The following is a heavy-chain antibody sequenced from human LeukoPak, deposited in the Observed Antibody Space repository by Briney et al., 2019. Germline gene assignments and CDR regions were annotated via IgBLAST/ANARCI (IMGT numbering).Heavy chain of an antibody. Sequence: GGSLRLSCAASGFTFSSYAMHWVRQAPGKGLEWVAVISYDGSNKYYADSVKGRFTISRDNAKNSLYLQMNSLRAEDTAVYYCARSIRRHYYDSSGDYFDYWGQGTLVTVSS. V-gene: IGHV3-30*04. CDR1: GFTFSSYA. J-gene: IGHJ4*02. D-gene: IGHD3-22*01. CDR2: ISYDGSNK. CDR3: ARSIRRHYYDSSGDYFDY.